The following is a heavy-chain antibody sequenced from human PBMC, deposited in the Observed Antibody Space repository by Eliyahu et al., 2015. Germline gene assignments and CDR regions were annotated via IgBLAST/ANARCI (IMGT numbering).Heavy chain of an antibody. Sequence: QVQLQESGPGLVKPSETLSLTCSVSGGPINNYYXSWIRQPPGKGLEWIGFISYSGSADYNPSLRSRVTISIDTSKNQFSLELRSVTAADTAIYYCAKYGDYLKWGQGILITVSS. V-gene: IGHV4-59*01. CDR1: GGPINNYY. CDR2: ISYSGSA. D-gene: IGHD4-17*01. J-gene: IGHJ4*02. CDR3: AKYGDYLK.